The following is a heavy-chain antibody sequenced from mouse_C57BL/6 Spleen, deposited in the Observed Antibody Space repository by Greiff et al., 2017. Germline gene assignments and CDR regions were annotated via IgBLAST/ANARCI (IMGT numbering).Heavy chain of an antibody. CDR3: ARYEDGNYDAMDY. CDR2: INPNNGGT. V-gene: IGHV1-18*01. Sequence: VQLQQSGPELVKPGASVKIPCKASGYTFTDYNMDWVKQSHGKSLEWIGDINPNNGGTIYNQKFKGKATLTVDKSSSTAYMELRSLTSEDTAVYYGARYEDGNYDAMDYWGQGTSVTVSS. J-gene: IGHJ4*01. D-gene: IGHD2-1*01. CDR1: GYTFTDYN.